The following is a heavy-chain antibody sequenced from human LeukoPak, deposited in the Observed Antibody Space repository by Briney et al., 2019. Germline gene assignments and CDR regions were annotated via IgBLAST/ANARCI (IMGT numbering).Heavy chain of an antibody. J-gene: IGHJ4*02. Sequence: ASVKVSCKASGYTFTGYYMHWVRQAPGQGLEWMGIINPSGGSTSYAQKFQGRVTMTRDTSTSTVYMELSSLRSEDTAVYYCARDRGIADRFDYWGQGTLVTVSS. CDR2: INPSGGST. CDR1: GYTFTGYY. CDR3: ARDRGIADRFDY. D-gene: IGHD6-13*01. V-gene: IGHV1-46*01.